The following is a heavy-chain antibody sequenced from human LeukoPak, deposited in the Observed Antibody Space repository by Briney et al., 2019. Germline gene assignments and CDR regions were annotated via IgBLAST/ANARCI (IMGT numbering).Heavy chain of an antibody. J-gene: IGHJ4*02. D-gene: IGHD5-24*01. V-gene: IGHV3-30-3*01. CDR2: VSNDGTEK. Sequence: GGSLRLSCAASGFTFSSYAIHWVRQAPGKGLECVAVVSNDGTEKYYADSAKGRFTISRDNSKNTLYLQMNSLRTEDTAVYYCARDGGDGYNDPDYWGQGTLVTVSS. CDR1: GFTFSSYA. CDR3: ARDGGDGYNDPDY.